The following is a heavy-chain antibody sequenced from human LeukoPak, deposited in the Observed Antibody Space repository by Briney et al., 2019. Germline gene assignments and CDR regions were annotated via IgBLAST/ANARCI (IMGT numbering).Heavy chain of an antibody. Sequence: SETLSLTCTVSGAFISSYYWSWIRQPAGKGLEWIGRIYTSGGTNYNPSLKSRVTMSVDTSKTQFSLKLTSVTAADTAVYYCARGSKRVDYWGQGTLVTVSS. CDR3: ARGSKRVDY. J-gene: IGHJ4*02. CDR2: IYTSGGT. CDR1: GAFISSYY. V-gene: IGHV4-4*07.